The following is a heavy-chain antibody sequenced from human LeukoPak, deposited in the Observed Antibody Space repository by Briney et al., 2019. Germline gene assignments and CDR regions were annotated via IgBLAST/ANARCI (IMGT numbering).Heavy chain of an antibody. D-gene: IGHD3-22*01. CDR1: GSSFTNYW. J-gene: IGHJ4*02. V-gene: IGHV5-51*01. CDR2: IFPGDSDI. Sequence: GESLNISSKCSGSSFTNYWIGWVRQLPGKGLECLGIIFPGDSDIRYSPSFQGRVTISADKSISTAYLQWGSLKASDTSMYYCARGDSSGYYTPFGYWGQGTLVTVSS. CDR3: ARGDSSGYYTPFGY.